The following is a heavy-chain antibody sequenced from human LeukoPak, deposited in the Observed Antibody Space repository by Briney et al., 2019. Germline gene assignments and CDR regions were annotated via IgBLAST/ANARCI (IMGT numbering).Heavy chain of an antibody. CDR2: IGTAGEI. CDR1: GFTFSSYG. Sequence: GGSLRLSCAASGFTFSSYGMHWVRQATGKGLEWVSGIGTAGEIYYPGSVKGRFAISRENAKNSLYLQMNSLRAGDTAVYYCARAAYGSTWYSRYFDLWGRGTLVTVSS. D-gene: IGHD6-13*01. J-gene: IGHJ2*01. CDR3: ARAAYGSTWYSRYFDL. V-gene: IGHV3-13*01.